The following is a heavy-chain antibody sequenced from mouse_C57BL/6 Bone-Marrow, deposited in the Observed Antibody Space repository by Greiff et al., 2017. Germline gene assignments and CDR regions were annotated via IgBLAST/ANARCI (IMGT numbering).Heavy chain of an antibody. V-gene: IGHV1-55*01. CDR3: ARSNYYGSSWNFDY. D-gene: IGHD1-1*01. J-gene: IGHJ2*01. Sequence: VQLQQSGAELVKPGASVKMSCKASGYTFTSYWITWVKQRPGQGLEWIGDIYPGSGSTNYNEKFKSKATLTVDTSSSTAYMQLSSLTSEDSAVYYCARSNYYGSSWNFDYWGQGTTLTVSS. CDR2: IYPGSGST. CDR1: GYTFTSYW.